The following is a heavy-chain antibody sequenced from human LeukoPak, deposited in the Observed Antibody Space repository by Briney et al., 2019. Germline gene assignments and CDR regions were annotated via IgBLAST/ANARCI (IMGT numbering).Heavy chain of an antibody. V-gene: IGHV1-8*01. D-gene: IGHD5-12*01. J-gene: IGHJ4*02. CDR2: MNPNSGDT. CDR1: GYNFSNYD. Sequence: ASVKVSCKASGYNFSNYDINWVRQATGEGLEWMGWMNPNSGDTGYAQKFQGRVTFTRNTSITTAYMEVNSLISEDTAVYYCARVGSGSAQTDFDYWGQGTLVTVSS. CDR3: ARVGSGSAQTDFDY.